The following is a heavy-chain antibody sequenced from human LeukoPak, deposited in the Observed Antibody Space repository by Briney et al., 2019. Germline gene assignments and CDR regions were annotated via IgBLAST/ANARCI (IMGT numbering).Heavy chain of an antibody. CDR3: ARGSGWLYYFDY. Sequence: GRSLRLSCAASGFTFSSYGMHWVRQAPGKGLEWVAVIWYDGSNKYYADSVKGRFTISRDNSKNTLYLQMNSLRAEDTAVYFCARGSGWLYYFDYWGQGTLVTVSS. J-gene: IGHJ4*02. CDR1: GFTFSSYG. CDR2: IWYDGSNK. D-gene: IGHD6-19*01. V-gene: IGHV3-33*01.